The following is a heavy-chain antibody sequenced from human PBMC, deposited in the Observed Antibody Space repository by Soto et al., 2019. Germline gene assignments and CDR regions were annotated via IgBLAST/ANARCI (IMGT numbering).Heavy chain of an antibody. D-gene: IGHD5-18*01. V-gene: IGHV3-33*01. CDR3: ARPAPDTAMVNELDY. Sequence: GGSLRLSCAASGFTFSSYGMHWVRQAPGKGQEWVAVIWYDGSNKYYADSVKGRFTISRDNSKNTLYLQMNSLRAEDTAVYYYARPAPDTAMVNELDYWGQGTLVTVSS. CDR1: GFTFSSYG. J-gene: IGHJ4*02. CDR2: IWYDGSNK.